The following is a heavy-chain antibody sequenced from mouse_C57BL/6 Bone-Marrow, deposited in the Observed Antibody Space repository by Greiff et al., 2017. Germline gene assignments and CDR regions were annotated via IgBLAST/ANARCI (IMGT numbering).Heavy chain of an antibody. J-gene: IGHJ2*01. CDR3: ARSHYYGSSSYYFDC. D-gene: IGHD1-1*01. V-gene: IGHV1-72*01. CDR1: GYTFTSYW. Sequence: QVQLKQPGAELVKPGASVKLSCKASGYTFTSYWMHWVKQRPGRGLEWIGRIDPNSGGTKYNEKFKSKATLTVDKPSSTAYMQLSSLTSEDSAVYYGARSHYYGSSSYYFDCWGRGTALTVSS. CDR2: IDPNSGGT.